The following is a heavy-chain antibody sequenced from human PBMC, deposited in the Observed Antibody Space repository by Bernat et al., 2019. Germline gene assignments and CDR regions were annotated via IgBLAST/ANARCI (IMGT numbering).Heavy chain of an antibody. CDR2: ISWNSCGI. D-gene: IGHD5-12*01. CDR1: GFTFDDYA. V-gene: IGHV3-9*01. Sequence: EVQLVESGGGLVQPGRSLRLSCAASGFTFDDYAMHWVRPAPGKGLAWVSGISWNSCGIVYADSVKGRFTISRDNAKDSLYLQMNSLTAEDTALYYCAKHSGYDLARGLEYYFDYWGQGTLVTVSS. CDR3: AKHSGYDLARGLEYYFDY. J-gene: IGHJ4*02.